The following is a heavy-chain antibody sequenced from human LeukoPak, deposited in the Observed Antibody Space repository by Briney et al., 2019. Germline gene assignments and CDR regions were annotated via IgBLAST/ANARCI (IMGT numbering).Heavy chain of an antibody. V-gene: IGHV3-48*03. Sequence: GGSLRLSCAASGFTFSSYEMNWVRQAPGKGLEWVSYISSSGSTIYYADSVKGRFTISRDNAKNSLYLQMNSLRAEDTAVYYCARDHQAYYDFWSGYFPGMDVWGQGTTVTVSS. J-gene: IGHJ6*02. CDR1: GFTFSSYE. CDR3: ARDHQAYYDFWSGYFPGMDV. CDR2: ISSSGSTI. D-gene: IGHD3-3*01.